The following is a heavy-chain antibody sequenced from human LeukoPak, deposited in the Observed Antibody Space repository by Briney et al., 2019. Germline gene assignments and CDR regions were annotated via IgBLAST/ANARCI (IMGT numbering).Heavy chain of an antibody. D-gene: IGHD6-19*01. CDR2: MNPNSGNT. CDR3: ASEKLAGTSPHGY. J-gene: IGHJ4*02. CDR1: GYTFTSYD. Sequence: AASVKVSCKASGYTFTSYDINWVRQATGQGLEWMGWMNPNSGNTGYAQKFQGRVTMTRDMSTSTVYMELSSLRSEDTAVYYCASEKLAGTSPHGYWGQGTLVTVSS. V-gene: IGHV1-8*01.